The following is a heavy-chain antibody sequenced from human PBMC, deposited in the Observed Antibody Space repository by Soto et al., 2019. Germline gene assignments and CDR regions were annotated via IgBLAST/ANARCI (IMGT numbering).Heavy chain of an antibody. D-gene: IGHD6-13*01. V-gene: IGHV1-2*04. CDR1: GYTFTGYY. CDR2: INPNSGGT. Sequence: ASVKVSFKASGYTFTGYYMHWVRQAPGQGLEWMGWINPNSGGTNYAQKFQGWVTMTRDTSISTAYMELSRLRSDDTAVYYCARSRGQKLGIDFDYWGQGTLVTVSS. J-gene: IGHJ4*02. CDR3: ARSRGQKLGIDFDY.